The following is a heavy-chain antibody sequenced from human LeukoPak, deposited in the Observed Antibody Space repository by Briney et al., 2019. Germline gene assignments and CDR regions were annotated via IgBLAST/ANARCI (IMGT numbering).Heavy chain of an antibody. CDR3: ARDAYCGGDCFKRWFDP. CDR2: IYYSGST. Sequence: PSETLSLTCTVSGGSISSSSYYWGWIRQPPGKGLEWIGSIYYSGSTYYNPSLKSRVTISVDTSKNQFSLKLSSVTAADTAVYYCARDAYCGGDCFKRWFDPWGQGTLVTVSS. D-gene: IGHD2-21*02. CDR1: GGSISSSSYY. V-gene: IGHV4-39*07. J-gene: IGHJ5*02.